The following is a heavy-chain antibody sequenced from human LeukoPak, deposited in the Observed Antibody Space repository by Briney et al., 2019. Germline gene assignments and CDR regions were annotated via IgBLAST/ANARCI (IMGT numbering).Heavy chain of an antibody. V-gene: IGHV3-23*01. D-gene: IGHD2-15*01. CDR2: ITGSGGGT. CDR3: AKDRGRKAPSEAFDY. Sequence: PGGSLRLSCAASGYTFSSCAMSWVRQAPGKGLEWVSAITGSGGGTYYADSVKGRFTISRDNSKNTLYLQMNSLRAEDTAVYYCAKDRGRKAPSEAFDYWGQGTLVTVSS. J-gene: IGHJ4*02. CDR1: GYTFSSCA.